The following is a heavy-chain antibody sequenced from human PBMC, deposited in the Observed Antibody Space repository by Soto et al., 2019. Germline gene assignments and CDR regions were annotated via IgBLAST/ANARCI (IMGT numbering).Heavy chain of an antibody. J-gene: IGHJ4*01. Sequence: TLSLTCAITGDSVSSNSAGWSWIRQSPSRGLEWLGRTYYRSKWYYEYAVSVRGRITIKPDTSKNQYSLQLNSVTPEDTAVYLCARGEQYSGRIFDYWGQGTLVTVTS. D-gene: IGHD1-26*01. V-gene: IGHV6-1*01. CDR3: ARGEQYSGRIFDY. CDR1: GDSVSSNSAG. CDR2: TYYRSKWYY.